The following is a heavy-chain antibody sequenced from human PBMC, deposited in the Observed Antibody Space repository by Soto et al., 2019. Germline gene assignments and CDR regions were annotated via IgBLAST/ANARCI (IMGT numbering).Heavy chain of an antibody. V-gene: IGHV1-69*13. Sequence: SVKVSCKASGYTFTRSGISWVRQAPGQGLEWMGGIIPIFGTANYAQKFQGRVTITADESTSTAYMELSSLRSEDTAVYYCARGMSIAARDLHYWGQGTLVTVSS. CDR1: GYTFTRSG. CDR3: ARGMSIAARDLHY. D-gene: IGHD6-6*01. J-gene: IGHJ4*02. CDR2: IIPIFGTA.